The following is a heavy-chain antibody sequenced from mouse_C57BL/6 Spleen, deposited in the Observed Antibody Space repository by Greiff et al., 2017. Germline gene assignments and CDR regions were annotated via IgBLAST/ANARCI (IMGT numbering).Heavy chain of an antibody. CDR1: GYAFSSYW. D-gene: IGHD1-1*01. CDR2: IYPGDGDT. J-gene: IGHJ2*01. CDR3: ARWDYYYGSEEGFDY. Sequence: QVQLQQSGAELVKPGASVKISCKASGYAFSSYWMNWVKQRPGKGLEWIGQIYPGDGDTNYNGKFKGKATLTADKSSSTAYMQLSSLTSEDSAVYCCARWDYYYGSEEGFDYWGKGTTLTVSS. V-gene: IGHV1-80*01.